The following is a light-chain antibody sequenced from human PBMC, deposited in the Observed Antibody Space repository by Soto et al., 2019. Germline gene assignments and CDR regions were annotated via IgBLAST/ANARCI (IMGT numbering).Light chain of an antibody. Sequence: DIQMTQSPSTLSASVGDRVTITCRASQSISSWLAWYQQKPGKAPKLLIYKASSLESGVPSRFSGSGSGTEVPLTISSLQPDDFATYFCQQYNSYPITFGQGTRLEIK. CDR3: QQYNSYPIT. V-gene: IGKV1-5*03. CDR2: KAS. J-gene: IGKJ5*01. CDR1: QSISSW.